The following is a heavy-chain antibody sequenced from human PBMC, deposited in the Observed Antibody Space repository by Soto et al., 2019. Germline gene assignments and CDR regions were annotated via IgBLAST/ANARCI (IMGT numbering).Heavy chain of an antibody. J-gene: IGHJ6*02. CDR1: GFTFSSYS. CDR2: ISSSSSTI. CDR3: ARERWFGAAGADYYGMDV. D-gene: IGHD3-10*01. V-gene: IGHV3-48*02. Sequence: GGSLRLSCAASGFTFSSYSMNWVRQAPGKGLEWVSYISSSSSTIYYADSVKGRFTISRDNAKNSLYLQMNSLRDEDTAVYYCARERWFGAAGADYYGMDVWGQGTTVTVSS.